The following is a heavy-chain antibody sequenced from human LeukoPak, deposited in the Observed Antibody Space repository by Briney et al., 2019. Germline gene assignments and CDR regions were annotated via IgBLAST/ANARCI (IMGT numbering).Heavy chain of an antibody. J-gene: IGHJ2*01. CDR1: GFTFSTYW. Sequence: GGSLRLSCAASGFTFSTYWMHWVRQAPGKGLVWVSRISGDGSSTNYADSVKSRFTISRDDAKNTLYLQMNSLRAEDTAVYYCARTYLVGWYFDLWGRGALVTVSS. V-gene: IGHV3-74*01. CDR2: ISGDGSST. D-gene: IGHD3-16*01. CDR3: ARTYLVGWYFDL.